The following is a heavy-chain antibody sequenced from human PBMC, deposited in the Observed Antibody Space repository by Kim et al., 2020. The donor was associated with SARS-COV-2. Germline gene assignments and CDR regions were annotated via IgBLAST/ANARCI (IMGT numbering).Heavy chain of an antibody. Sequence: ETLSLTCTVSGDSISNYYWSWIRQPAGKGLEWIGRIYSSGSTNYNPSLKSRVTMSVDTSKNQFSLKVTSMAAADAAVYYCAREYTNLRLFDPWGQGTLVTVSS. D-gene: IGHD2-2*02. J-gene: IGHJ5*02. CDR1: GDSISNYY. CDR2: IYSSGST. CDR3: AREYTNLRLFDP. V-gene: IGHV4-4*07.